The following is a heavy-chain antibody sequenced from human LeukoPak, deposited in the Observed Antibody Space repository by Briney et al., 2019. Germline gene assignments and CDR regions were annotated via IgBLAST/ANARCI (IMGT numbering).Heavy chain of an antibody. CDR3: ARSTPPYYYGSGTEGDAFVI. V-gene: IGHV1-2*02. Sequence: ASVKVSCKASGYTFTGYYMHWVRQAPGQGLEWMGWINPNSGGTNYAQKFQGRVTMTRDTSISTAYMELSRLRSDDTAVYYCARSTPPYYYGSGTEGDAFVIWGQGTMVTVSS. CDR1: GYTFTGYY. J-gene: IGHJ3*02. D-gene: IGHD3-10*01. CDR2: INPNSGGT.